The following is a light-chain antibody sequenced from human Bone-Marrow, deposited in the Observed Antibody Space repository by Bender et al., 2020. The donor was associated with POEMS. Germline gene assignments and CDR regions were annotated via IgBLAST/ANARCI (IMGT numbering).Light chain of an antibody. CDR1: TLSKQY. Sequence: SYELTQPPSESVSPGQTATITCSGDTLSKQYVYWYQRKPGQAPVLVIYKDTERPSGIPERFSGSSSGTTVTLTISKVQAEDEADYWCQSADNSVTSVLFGGGTRLSVL. J-gene: IGLJ2*01. V-gene: IGLV3-25*03. CDR3: QSADNSVTSVL. CDR2: KDT.